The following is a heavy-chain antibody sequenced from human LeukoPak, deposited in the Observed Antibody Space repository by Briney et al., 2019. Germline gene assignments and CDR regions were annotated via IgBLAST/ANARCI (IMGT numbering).Heavy chain of an antibody. D-gene: IGHD3-22*01. CDR3: ARRPVVVITTAHYYYYMDV. J-gene: IGHJ6*03. V-gene: IGHV4-34*01. CDR1: GGSFSGYY. Sequence: PWETLSLTCAVYGGSFSGYYWSWIRQPPGKGLEWIGEINHSGSTNYNPSLKSRVTISVDTSKNQCSLKLSSVTAADTAVYYCARRPVVVITTAHYYYYMDVWGKGTTVTVSS. CDR2: INHSGST.